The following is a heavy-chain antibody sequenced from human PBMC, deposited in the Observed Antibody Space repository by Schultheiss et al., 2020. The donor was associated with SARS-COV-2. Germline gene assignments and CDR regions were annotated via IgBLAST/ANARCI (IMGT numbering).Heavy chain of an antibody. V-gene: IGHV2-70*04. CDR2: IDWDDDK. CDR1: GFTFSSYGMH. Sequence: LRLSCAASGFTFSSYGMHWVRQAPGKGLEWLARIDWDDDKYYSTSLKTRLTISKDTSKNQVVLTMTNMDPVDTATYYCARIGPAADQDYWGQGTLVTVSS. J-gene: IGHJ4*02. D-gene: IGHD6-13*01. CDR3: ARIGPAADQDY.